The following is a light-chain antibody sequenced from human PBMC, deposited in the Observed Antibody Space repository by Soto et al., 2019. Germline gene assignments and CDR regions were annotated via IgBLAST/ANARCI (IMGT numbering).Light chain of an antibody. Sequence: QSALTQPPSVSGAPGQRVTIACTGSSSNFGADYDVHWYQQLPGTAPKLLLYGNKNRPSGVPDRFSGSKSGTSASLAISGLQAEDEADYYCQSYDSGLSHYVFGPGTKLTVL. CDR1: SSNFGADYD. CDR2: GNK. V-gene: IGLV1-40*01. CDR3: QSYDSGLSHYV. J-gene: IGLJ1*01.